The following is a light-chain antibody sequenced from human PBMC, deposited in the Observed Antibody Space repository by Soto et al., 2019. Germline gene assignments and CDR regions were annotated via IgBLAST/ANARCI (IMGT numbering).Light chain of an antibody. CDR3: CSYAGSGTWV. J-gene: IGLJ3*02. CDR2: EVN. Sequence: QSVLTQPASVSESPGQSITISCTGTSSDVEIYNLVSWYQQHPGKAPKLMIYEVNKRPSGVSNRFSASKSGNTASLTISGLQAEDEADYYCCSYAGSGTWVFGGGTKLTVL. V-gene: IGLV2-23*02. CDR1: SSDVEIYNL.